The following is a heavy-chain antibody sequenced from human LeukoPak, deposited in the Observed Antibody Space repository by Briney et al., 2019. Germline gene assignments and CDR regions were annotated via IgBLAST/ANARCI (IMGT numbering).Heavy chain of an antibody. CDR3: ARPDEQQLVRDAFDI. V-gene: IGHV3-21*01. CDR1: GFTFSNYG. D-gene: IGHD6-13*01. J-gene: IGHJ3*02. Sequence: GGSLRLSCAASGFTFSNYGMNWVRQTPDKGLEWVASISSTSSYIYYTDSVRGRFTISRDNTKNSLYLQMNSLRAEDTAVYYCARPDEQQLVRDAFDIWGQGTMVTVSS. CDR2: ISSTSSYI.